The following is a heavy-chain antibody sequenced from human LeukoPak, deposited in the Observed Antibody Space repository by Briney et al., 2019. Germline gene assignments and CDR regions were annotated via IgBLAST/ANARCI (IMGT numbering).Heavy chain of an antibody. V-gene: IGHV3-30*04. J-gene: IGHJ4*02. CDR2: ISYDGSVE. D-gene: IGHD6-13*01. Sequence: GGSLRLSCAASGFTFSNYAMHWVRQAPGKGLEWVALISYDGSVEKNAASVKGRFTISRDNSENTLYLQMNSLRTEDTAVYYCARALGSSWDSSLDSWGQGTLVPVSS. CDR3: ARALGSSWDSSLDS. CDR1: GFTFSNYA.